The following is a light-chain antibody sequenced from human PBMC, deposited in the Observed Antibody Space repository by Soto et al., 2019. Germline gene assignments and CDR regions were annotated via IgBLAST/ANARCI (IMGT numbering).Light chain of an antibody. Sequence: EIVLTQSPATLYLSPGERATLSSRASQSVSSYLAWYQQKPGQAPRLLIYDASNRANGIPARFSGSGSVTDFTLTISSLEGEDFAVYYCQQRSNWPLTFGGGTKVEIK. J-gene: IGKJ4*01. CDR1: QSVSSY. V-gene: IGKV3-11*01. CDR3: QQRSNWPLT. CDR2: DAS.